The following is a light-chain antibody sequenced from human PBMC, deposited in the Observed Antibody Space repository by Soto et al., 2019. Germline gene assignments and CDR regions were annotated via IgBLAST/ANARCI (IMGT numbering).Light chain of an antibody. CDR1: QSISSY. CDR2: AAS. J-gene: IGKJ1*01. V-gene: IGKV1-39*01. CDR3: QHYNSYGT. Sequence: DIQLTQSPSSLSAPVGDRVTITCRASQSISSYLNWYQQKPGKAPRLLIYAASSLQTGVPSRFSDSGSGTEFTLTISSLQPDDFATYYCQHYNSYGTFGQGTKVDNK.